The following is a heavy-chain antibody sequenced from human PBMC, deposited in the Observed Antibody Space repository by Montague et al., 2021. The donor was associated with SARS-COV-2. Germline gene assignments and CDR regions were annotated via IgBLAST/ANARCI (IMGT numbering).Heavy chain of an antibody. CDR1: GGSFSGYY. CDR3: ARRPHYYDSSGYYYPGPQRYYFDY. CDR2: INHSGST. J-gene: IGHJ4*02. V-gene: IGHV4-34*01. Sequence: SETLSLTCAVYGGSFSGYYWSWIRQPPGKGLEWIGEINHSGSTNYNPSLKSRVTISVDTSKNQFSLKLSSVTAADTAVHYCARRPHYYDSSGYYYPGPQRYYFDYWGQGTLVTVSS. D-gene: IGHD3-22*01.